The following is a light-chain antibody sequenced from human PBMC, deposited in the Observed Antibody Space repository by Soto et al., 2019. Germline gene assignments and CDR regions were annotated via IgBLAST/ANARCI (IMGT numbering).Light chain of an antibody. CDR1: SRDVGGYNY. CDR2: EVS. CDR3: SSYTSSSLNYV. J-gene: IGLJ1*01. Sequence: QSALTQPASVSGSPGQSITISCTGTSRDVGGYNYVSWYQQHPGKAPKLMIYEVSNRPSGVSNRFSGSKSGNTASLTISGLQAGDEADYYCSSYTSSSLNYVFGTGTKVTVL. V-gene: IGLV2-14*01.